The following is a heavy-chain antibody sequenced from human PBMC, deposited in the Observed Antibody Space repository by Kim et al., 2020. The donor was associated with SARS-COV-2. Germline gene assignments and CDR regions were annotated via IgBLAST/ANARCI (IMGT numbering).Heavy chain of an antibody. CDR3: VRDGYNYRFDY. J-gene: IGHJ4*02. D-gene: IGHD5-12*01. V-gene: IGHV3-43*01. Sequence: TYKADSVKGRFNISRYNSKNSLCLQMNSLGTEDTALYDCVRDGYNYRFDYWGQGPLVTVSS. CDR2: T.